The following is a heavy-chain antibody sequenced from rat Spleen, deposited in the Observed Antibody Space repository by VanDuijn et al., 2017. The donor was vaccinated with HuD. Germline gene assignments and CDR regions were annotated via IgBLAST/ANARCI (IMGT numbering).Heavy chain of an antibody. V-gene: IGHV2-45*01. CDR3: ARGGNYYSSYDYVMDA. Sequence: QVQLKESGPGLMQPSQTLSLTCTVSGFSLSSYGVIWVRQPPGKGLEWMGVMWSGGSTDYNSALKSRLSISRDTSKNQVFLKMNSLQSEDTTTYYCARGGNYYSSYDYVMDAWGQGASVTVSS. CDR1: GFSLSSYG. J-gene: IGHJ4*01. CDR2: MWSGGST. D-gene: IGHD1-2*01.